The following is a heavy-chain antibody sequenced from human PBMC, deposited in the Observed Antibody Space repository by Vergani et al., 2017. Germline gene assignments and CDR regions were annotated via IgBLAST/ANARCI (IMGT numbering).Heavy chain of an antibody. D-gene: IGHD6-13*01. V-gene: IGHV4-31*11. CDR2: IFYSGTT. Sequence: QVQLQESGPGVVKPSQTLSLTCAVSGGSISSGDHCWTWIRQRPGKGLEWIGYIFYSGTTYDNPSLRSRVTISVDTSKNQFSLKLSSVTAADTAVYYCASLTGIRSWGYYYYMDVWGKGTTVTVSS. CDR1: GGSISSGDHC. CDR3: ASLTGIRSWGYYYYMDV. J-gene: IGHJ6*03.